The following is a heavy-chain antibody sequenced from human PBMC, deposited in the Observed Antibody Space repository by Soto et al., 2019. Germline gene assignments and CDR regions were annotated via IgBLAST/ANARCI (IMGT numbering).Heavy chain of an antibody. Sequence: EMQLLESGGGLVQPGGSLRLSGAASGFTFSSFAMSWVREAPGKGLDWVSAISGSGGSTYSADSVKGRFTISRDNSKNTLYLQMSSLRAEDTAVYYCARGFSAGKGSPPAFWGQGSLVTVSS. CDR3: ARGFSAGKGSPPAF. J-gene: IGHJ4*02. CDR1: GFTFSSFA. CDR2: ISGSGGST. V-gene: IGHV3-23*01. D-gene: IGHD6-13*01.